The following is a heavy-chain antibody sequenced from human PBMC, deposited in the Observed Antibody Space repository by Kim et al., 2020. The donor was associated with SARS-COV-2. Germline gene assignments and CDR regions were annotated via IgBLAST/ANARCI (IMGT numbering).Heavy chain of an antibody. J-gene: IGHJ6*02. CDR3: AKGMGYYYGSGSYYGMDV. Sequence: KCRFTISRDDSKNTLYLQMNGLRAEDTAVYYCAKGMGYYYGSGSYYGMDVWGQGTTVTVSS. V-gene: IGHV3-30*02. D-gene: IGHD3-10*01.